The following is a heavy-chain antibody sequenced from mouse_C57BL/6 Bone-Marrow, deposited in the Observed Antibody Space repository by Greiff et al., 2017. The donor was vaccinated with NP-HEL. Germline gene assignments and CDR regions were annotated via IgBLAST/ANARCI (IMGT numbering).Heavy chain of an antibody. CDR3: ARDSGYAFDY. J-gene: IGHJ2*01. CDR1: GYTFTSYW. Sequence: QVQLQQPGTELVKPGASVKLSCKASGYTFTSYWMHWLKQRPGQGLEWMGNINPNNGGTNANEKFKTKATLTVDKSSSTAYMQLSSLTSEDSAVYYCARDSGYAFDYWGQGTTLTVSS. CDR2: INPNNGGT. V-gene: IGHV1-53*01. D-gene: IGHD3-2*02.